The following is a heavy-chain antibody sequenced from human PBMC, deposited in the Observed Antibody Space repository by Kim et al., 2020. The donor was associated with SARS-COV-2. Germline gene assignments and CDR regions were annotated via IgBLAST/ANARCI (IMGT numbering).Heavy chain of an antibody. CDR3: AGGAGTTGLVGY. D-gene: IGHD1-1*01. J-gene: IGHJ4*02. CDR2: IYPSGFT. CDR1: GGSTGSGSYF. Sequence: SETLSLTCTVSGGSTGSGSYFWGWIRQPAGKGLEWLGFIYPSGFTNYSPSVKSRVIISLDTSKNRFSLKLNSVTAADTAVYYCAGGAGTTGLVGYWGQGILVTVSS. V-gene: IGHV4-61*02.